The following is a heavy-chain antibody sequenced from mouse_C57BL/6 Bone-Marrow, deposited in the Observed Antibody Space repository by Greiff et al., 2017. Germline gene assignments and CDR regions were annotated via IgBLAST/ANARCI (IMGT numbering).Heavy chain of an antibody. D-gene: IGHD2-2*01. Sequence: EVMLAESGGGLVQPGASLRLSCAASGFTFTDYYMSWVRQPPGKAPEWLALIRTNANGYTTEYTASVKGRFTISRDNSQNLLYLQMNTLRAVDSPSYYCVIAVACECGYDVRFAYWGQGTLVTVSA. J-gene: IGHJ3*01. V-gene: IGHV7-4*01. CDR2: IRTNANGYTT. CDR1: GFTFTDYY. CDR3: VIAVACECGYDVRFAY.